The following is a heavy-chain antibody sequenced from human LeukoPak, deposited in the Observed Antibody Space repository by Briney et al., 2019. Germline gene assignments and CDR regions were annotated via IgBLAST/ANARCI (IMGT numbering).Heavy chain of an antibody. CDR1: GGSISSSNW. Sequence: SGTLSLTCAVSGGSISSSNWWSWVRQPPGKGLEWIGEIYHNGSTNYNPSLKSRVTISVDKSKNQFSLRLISVTAADTAVYFCARVRVIDWGSSYFDYWGQGNLVTVSS. D-gene: IGHD3-9*01. CDR2: IYHNGST. V-gene: IGHV4-4*02. J-gene: IGHJ4*02. CDR3: ARVRVIDWGSSYFDY.